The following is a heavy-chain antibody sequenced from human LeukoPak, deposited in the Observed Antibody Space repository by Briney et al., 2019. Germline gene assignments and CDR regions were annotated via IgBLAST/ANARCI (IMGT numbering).Heavy chain of an antibody. D-gene: IGHD2-2*01. J-gene: IGHJ4*02. CDR2: ISGAGYNT. CDR1: GFTFRNYA. V-gene: IGHV3-23*01. CDR3: AKDLKEGFCSTTSCYGIDS. Sequence: GGTLRLSCAGSGFTFRNYAMSWVRQAPGKGLEWVSAISGAGYNTYYADSVKGRFTLSRDNSKSTLFLQMNSLRAEDTALYYCAKDLKEGFCSTTSCYGIDSWGQGTLVTVSS.